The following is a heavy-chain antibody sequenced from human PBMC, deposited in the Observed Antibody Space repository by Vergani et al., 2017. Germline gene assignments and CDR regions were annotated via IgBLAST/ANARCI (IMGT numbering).Heavy chain of an antibody. Sequence: EVQLVESGGGLVQPGRSLRLSCTASGFTFGDYAMSWFRQAPGKGLEWVGFIRSKAYGGTTEYAASVKGRFTISRDDSKSIAYLQMNSLKTEDTAVYYCARRITIFGVVIAGFDPWGQGTLVTVSS. J-gene: IGHJ5*02. V-gene: IGHV3-49*03. CDR1: GFTFGDYA. D-gene: IGHD3-3*01. CDR3: ARRITIFGVVIAGFDP. CDR2: IRSKAYGGTT.